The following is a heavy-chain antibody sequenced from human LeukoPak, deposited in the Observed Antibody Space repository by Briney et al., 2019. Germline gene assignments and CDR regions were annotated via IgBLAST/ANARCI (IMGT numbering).Heavy chain of an antibody. CDR2: ISYDGSNK. D-gene: IGHD6-13*01. CDR1: GFTFSSYA. V-gene: IGHV3-30-3*01. Sequence: GGSLRLSCAASGFTFSSYAMHWVRQAPGKGLEWVAVISYDGSNKYYADSVKGRFTISRDNSKNTLYLQMNSLRAEDTAVYYCAREGSGIAAAWKGFDYWGQGTLGTGSS. CDR3: AREGSGIAAAWKGFDY. J-gene: IGHJ4*02.